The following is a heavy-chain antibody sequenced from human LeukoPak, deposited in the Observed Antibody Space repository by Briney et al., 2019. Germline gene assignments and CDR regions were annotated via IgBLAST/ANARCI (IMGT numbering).Heavy chain of an antibody. V-gene: IGHV4-59*12. D-gene: IGHD2-15*01. CDR3: AGATQSDAFDI. CDR1: GGSISSYY. CDR2: IYHSGST. Sequence: SENLSLTCTVSGGSISSYYWSWIRQPPGKGLEWIGYIYHSGSTYYNPSLKSRVTISVDRSKNQFSLKLSSVTAADTAVYYCAGATQSDAFDIWGQGTMVTVSS. J-gene: IGHJ3*02.